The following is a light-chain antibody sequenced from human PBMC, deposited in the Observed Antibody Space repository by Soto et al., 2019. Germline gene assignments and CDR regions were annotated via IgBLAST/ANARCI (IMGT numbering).Light chain of an antibody. CDR1: QTVSDN. V-gene: IGKV3-15*01. J-gene: IGKJ2*01. CDR3: QQYNIWPPLYT. Sequence: EIVLTQSPAILSASPGERATLSCRARQTVSDNLAWYRQKPGQSPRLLIYGASTRATDIPVRFSGSGSGTEFTLTISSLQSEDFAVYYCQQYNIWPPLYTFGQGTKL. CDR2: GAS.